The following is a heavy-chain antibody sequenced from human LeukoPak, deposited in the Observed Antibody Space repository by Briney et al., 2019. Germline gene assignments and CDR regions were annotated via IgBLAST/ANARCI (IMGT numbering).Heavy chain of an antibody. Sequence: SETLSLTCSVSGGSISSSSYCWGWIRQPPGKGLEWIGSIYYSGSTYYNPSLKSRVTISVDTSKNQFSLKLSSVTAADTAVYYCARLQSIAVAAPWDYWGQGTLVTVSS. D-gene: IGHD6-19*01. V-gene: IGHV4-39*01. CDR3: ARLQSIAVAAPWDY. CDR2: IYYSGST. J-gene: IGHJ4*02. CDR1: GGSISSSSYC.